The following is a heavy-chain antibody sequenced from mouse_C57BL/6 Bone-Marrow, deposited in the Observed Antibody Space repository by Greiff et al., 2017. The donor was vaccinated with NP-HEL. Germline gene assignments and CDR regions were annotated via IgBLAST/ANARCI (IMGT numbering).Heavy chain of an antibody. D-gene: IGHD1-1*01. Sequence: EVQLQESGPGLVKPSQSLSLTCSVTGYSITSGYYWNWIRQFPGNKLEWMGYISYDGSNNYNPSLKNRISITRDTSKNQFFLKLNSVTTEDTATYDCARDSWFYAMDYWGQGTSVTVSS. CDR1: GYSITSGYY. CDR2: ISYDGSN. V-gene: IGHV3-6*01. CDR3: ARDSWFYAMDY. J-gene: IGHJ4*01.